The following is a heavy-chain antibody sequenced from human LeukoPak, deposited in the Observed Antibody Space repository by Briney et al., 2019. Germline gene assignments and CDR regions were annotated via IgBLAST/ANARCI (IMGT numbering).Heavy chain of an antibody. CDR3: ARAYSSSTEDY. V-gene: IGHV3-20*04. CDR2: INWNGGST. Sequence: RPGGSLRLSCAASGFIFDGYGMSWVRQAPGKGLEWVSGINWNGGSTGYADSVKGRFTISRDNAKNSLYLQMNSLRAEDTAVYYCARAYSSSTEDYWGQGTLVTVSS. CDR1: GFIFDGYG. J-gene: IGHJ4*02. D-gene: IGHD6-13*01.